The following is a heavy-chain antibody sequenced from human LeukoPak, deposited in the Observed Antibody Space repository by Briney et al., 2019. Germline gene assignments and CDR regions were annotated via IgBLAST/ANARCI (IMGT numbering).Heavy chain of an antibody. D-gene: IGHD3-10*01. CDR1: GFTFSSYE. CDR2: ISSSGSTI. V-gene: IGHV3-48*03. J-gene: IGHJ4*02. CDR3: ARDPFEHYYGSGSYHPLDY. Sequence: GGSLRLSCAASGFTFSSYEMNWVRQAPGKGLEWVSYISSSGSTIYYADSVKGRFTISRDNAKNSLYLQMNSLRAEDTAVYYCARDPFEHYYGSGSYHPLDYWGQGTLVTVSS.